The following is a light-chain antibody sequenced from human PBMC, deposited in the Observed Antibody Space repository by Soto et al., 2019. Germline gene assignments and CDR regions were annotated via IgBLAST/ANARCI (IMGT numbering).Light chain of an antibody. CDR1: TSDVGSYTY. J-gene: IGLJ2*01. Sequence: QSALTQPASVSGSTGQSIAISCTGTTSDVGSYTYVSWYQQHPGKAPKLIIYGVSLRPSGVSDRFSGSKSGNTASLTISGLQADDEADYYCSSYTGISTVVLGGGTKLTVL. V-gene: IGLV2-14*01. CDR2: GVS. CDR3: SSYTGISTVV.